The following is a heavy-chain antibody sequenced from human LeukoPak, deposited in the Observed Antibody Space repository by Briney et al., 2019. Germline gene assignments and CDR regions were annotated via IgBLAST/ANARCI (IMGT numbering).Heavy chain of an antibody. CDR3: AREMAGIDY. CDR1: GGSFSGYY. J-gene: IGHJ4*02. CDR2: IYYSGST. D-gene: IGHD6-19*01. Sequence: PSETLSLTCAVYGGSFSGYYWSWIRQPPGKGLEWIGYIYYSGSTNYNPSLKSRVTISVDTSKNQFSLKLSSVTAADTAVYYCAREMAGIDYWGQGTLVTVSS. V-gene: IGHV4-59*01.